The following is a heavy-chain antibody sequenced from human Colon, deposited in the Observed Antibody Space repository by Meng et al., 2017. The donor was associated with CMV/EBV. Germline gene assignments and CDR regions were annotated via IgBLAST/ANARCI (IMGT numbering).Heavy chain of an antibody. V-gene: IGHV3-23*01. J-gene: IGHJ4*02. CDR3: AKGTTLTTLDY. Sequence: GGSLRLSCAASGFTVSSNHMSWVRQAPGKGLEWVSGISGSGRSTYDADSVKGRFTISRDNSKNTLYLQMSSLRAEDTAVYYCAKGTTLTTLDYWGQGTLVTVSS. CDR1: GFTVSSNH. CDR2: ISGSGRST. D-gene: IGHD4-11*01.